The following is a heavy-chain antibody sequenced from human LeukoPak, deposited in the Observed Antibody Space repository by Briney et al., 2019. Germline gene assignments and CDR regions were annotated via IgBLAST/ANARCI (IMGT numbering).Heavy chain of an antibody. CDR3: ARTPIDRYGDGHAFDI. J-gene: IGHJ3*02. D-gene: IGHD1-1*01. CDR1: GGSISSYY. V-gene: IGHV4-59*01. Sequence: SETLSLTCTVSGGSISSYYWSWIRQPPGKGLEWIGYIYYSGSTNYNPSLKSRVTISVDTSKNQFSLKLSSVTAADTAVYYCARTPIDRYGDGHAFDIWGQGTMVIVSS. CDR2: IYYSGST.